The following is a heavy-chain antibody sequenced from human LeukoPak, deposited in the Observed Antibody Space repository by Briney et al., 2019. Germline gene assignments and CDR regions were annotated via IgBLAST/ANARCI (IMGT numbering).Heavy chain of an antibody. CDR3: AGTDYDILTGYPGDNFDY. D-gene: IGHD3-9*01. Sequence: SETLSLTCTVSGDSISSYYWSWIRQPPGKGLEWIGYIYYSGSTNYNPSLKSRVTISVDTSKNQFSLKLSSVTPADTAVYYCAGTDYDILTGYPGDNFDYWGQGTLVTVSS. CDR1: GDSISSYY. CDR2: IYYSGST. V-gene: IGHV4-59*01. J-gene: IGHJ4*02.